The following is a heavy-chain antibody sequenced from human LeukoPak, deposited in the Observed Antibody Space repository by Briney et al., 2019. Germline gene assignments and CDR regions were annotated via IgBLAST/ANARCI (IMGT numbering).Heavy chain of an antibody. D-gene: IGHD3-10*01. CDR1: GFTFSDYY. J-gene: IGHJ4*02. CDR3: ASGKRIRGVFFDY. Sequence: GGSLRLSCAASGFTFSDYYMSWIRQAPGKGLEWVSYISSSGSTKYYALSVQVPFTISTDNAKFSLYLQMNSLRAEDADVYYCASGKRIRGVFFDYWGQGTLVTVSS. CDR2: ISSSGSTK. V-gene: IGHV3-11*01.